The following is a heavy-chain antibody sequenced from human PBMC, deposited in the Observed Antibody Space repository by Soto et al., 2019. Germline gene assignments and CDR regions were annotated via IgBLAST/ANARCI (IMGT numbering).Heavy chain of an antibody. V-gene: IGHV3-23*01. D-gene: IGHD3-10*01. CDR1: GFTFSSYA. Sequence: GGSLRLSCAASGFTFSSYAMSWVRQAPGKGLEWVSAISGSGGSTYYADSVKGRFTISRDNSKNTLYLQMNSLRAEDTAVYYCAKDRRYYGSGISGLDYWGQRSLVTGSS. CDR3: AKDRRYYGSGISGLDY. J-gene: IGHJ4*02. CDR2: ISGSGGST.